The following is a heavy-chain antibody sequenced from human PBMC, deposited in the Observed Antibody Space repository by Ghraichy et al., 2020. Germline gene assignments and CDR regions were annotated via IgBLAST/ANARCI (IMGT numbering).Heavy chain of an antibody. D-gene: IGHD3-3*01. CDR3: TRVRKLGDFWSGLGEEKFDY. J-gene: IGHJ4*02. CDR2: IRSKAYGGTT. CDR1: GFTFGDYA. Sequence: GGSLRLSCTASGFTFGDYAMSWFRQAPGKGLEWVGFIRSKAYGGTTEYAASVKGRFTISRDDSKSIAYLQMNSLKTEDTAVYYCTRVRKLGDFWSGLGEEKFDYWGQGTLVTVSS. V-gene: IGHV3-49*03.